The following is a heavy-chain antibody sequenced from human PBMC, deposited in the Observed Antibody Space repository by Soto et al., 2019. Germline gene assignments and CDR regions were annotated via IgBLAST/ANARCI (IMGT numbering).Heavy chain of an antibody. D-gene: IGHD3-10*01. CDR2: IWYDGSNK. CDR1: GFTFSSYG. V-gene: IGHV3-33*06. Sequence: GGSLRLSCAASGFTFSSYGMHWVRQAPGKGLEWVAGIWYDGSNKYYADSVKGRFTISRDNSKDTLSLQMDKLRTEDPALYYCVKDFLSDTPHIYLSGRYYWPGQWGQGTLVTVSS. CDR3: VKDFLSDTPHIYLSGRYYWPGQ. J-gene: IGHJ4*02.